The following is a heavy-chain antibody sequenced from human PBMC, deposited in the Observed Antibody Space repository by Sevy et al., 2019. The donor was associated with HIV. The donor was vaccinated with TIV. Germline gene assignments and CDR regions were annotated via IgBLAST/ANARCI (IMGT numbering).Heavy chain of an antibody. J-gene: IGHJ3*02. D-gene: IGHD1-26*01. V-gene: IGHV3-9*01. Sequence: GGFLRLSCAASGFTFDDYAMHWVRQAPGKGLEWVSGISWNSGSIGYTDSVKGRFIIPRDNAMNSLHLQMNSLRAEVTSLYYGAKDIGVRATRDAFDIWGQGTMVTVSS. CDR2: ISWNSGSI. CDR1: GFTFDDYA. CDR3: AKDIGVRATRDAFDI.